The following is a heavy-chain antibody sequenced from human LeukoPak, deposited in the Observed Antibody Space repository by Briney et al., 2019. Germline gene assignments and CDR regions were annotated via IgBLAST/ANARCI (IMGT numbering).Heavy chain of an antibody. CDR1: GFTFDDYA. CDR2: ISWNSGSI. V-gene: IGHV3-9*01. CDR3: AKDKGIQLWLFDY. D-gene: IGHD5-18*01. Sequence: AGGSLRLSCAASGFTFDDYAMHWVRQAPGKGLEWVSGISWNSGSIGYADSVKGRFTISRDNAKNSLYLQMNSLRAEDTALYYCAKDKGIQLWLFDYWGQGTLVTVSS. J-gene: IGHJ4*02.